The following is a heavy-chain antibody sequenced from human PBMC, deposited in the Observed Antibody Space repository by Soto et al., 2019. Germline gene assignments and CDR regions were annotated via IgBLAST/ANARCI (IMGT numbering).Heavy chain of an antibody. CDR2: VHHSGTT. V-gene: IGHV4-59*01. D-gene: IGHD3-3*01. CDR3: AHRPPGGGDFGVFDY. CDR1: GDSISTYY. J-gene: IGHJ4*02. Sequence: PSETLSLTCTVSGDSISTYYGTWIRQSPGKGPEWIGYVHHSGTTNYNPSLASRVTMSLDTSKNQFSLTLNAVTAADTAVYYCAHRPPGGGDFGVFDYWSQGTLVTVSS.